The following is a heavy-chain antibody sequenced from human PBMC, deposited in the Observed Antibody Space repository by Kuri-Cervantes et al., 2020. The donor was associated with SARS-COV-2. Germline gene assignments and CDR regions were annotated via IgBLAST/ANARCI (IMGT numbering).Heavy chain of an antibody. CDR1: GYSISSGYY. Sequence: SQTLSLTCAVSGYSISSGYYWGWIRQPPGKGPEWIGSIYHSGSTYYNPSLKSRVTISVDTSKNQFSLKLSSVTAADTAVYYCARRLKDGPPDYWGQGTLVTVSS. CDR2: IYHSGST. V-gene: IGHV4-38-2*01. CDR3: ARRLKDGPPDY. J-gene: IGHJ4*02.